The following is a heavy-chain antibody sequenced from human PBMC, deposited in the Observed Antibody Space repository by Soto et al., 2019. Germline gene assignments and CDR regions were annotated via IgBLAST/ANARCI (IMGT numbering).Heavy chain of an antibody. J-gene: IGHJ4*02. CDR2: IYYSGST. D-gene: IGHD2-8*01. V-gene: IGHV4-61*08. Sequence: PSETLSLTCTVSGGSISSGGYYWSWIRQPPGKGLEWIGYIYYSGSTNYNPSLKSRVTISVDRSKNQFSLKLSSVTAADSAMYYCARLARVELNGNAHFDYWGQGTLVTVSS. CDR3: ARLARVELNGNAHFDY. CDR1: GGSISSGGYY.